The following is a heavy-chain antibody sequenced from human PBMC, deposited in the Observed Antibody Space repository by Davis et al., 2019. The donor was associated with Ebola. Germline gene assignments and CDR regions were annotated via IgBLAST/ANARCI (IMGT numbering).Heavy chain of an antibody. CDR3: ARETPVYRYGLDV. CDR1: GGTFSTFA. J-gene: IGHJ6*02. V-gene: IGHV1-69*13. D-gene: IGHD2-2*02. CDR2: IIPIFGTA. Sequence: SVKVSCKASGGTFSTFAISWVRQAPGQGLEWMGGIIPIFGTANYAQKFQGRVTITADESTSTAYMEVGILRSDDTAVYYCARETPVYRYGLDVWGQGTTVTVSS.